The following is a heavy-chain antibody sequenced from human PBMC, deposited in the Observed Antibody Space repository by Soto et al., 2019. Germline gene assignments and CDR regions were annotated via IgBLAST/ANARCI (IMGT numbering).Heavy chain of an antibody. J-gene: IGHJ4*02. CDR2: SRNKLNSYIT. Sequence: GSLRLSCAASVFAFSDHYMHWVRQAPGKGLEWVGRSRNKLNSYITEYAASVKGRFTISRDDSKNSLYLQMKSLISADTAVYYCARVPVVMTAIQGAYFDYWGQGTLVTVSS. V-gene: IGHV3-72*01. CDR3: ARVPVVMTAIQGAYFDY. CDR1: VFAFSDHY. D-gene: IGHD2-21*02.